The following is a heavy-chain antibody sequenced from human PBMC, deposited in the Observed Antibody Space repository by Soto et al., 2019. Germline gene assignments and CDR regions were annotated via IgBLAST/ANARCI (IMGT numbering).Heavy chain of an antibody. V-gene: IGHV1-46*02. D-gene: IGHD2-21*02. CDR3: ARGGHIAVATASFDN. J-gene: IGHJ4*02. CDR1: GYTFNTYY. CDR2: IHPSGGGT. Sequence: QVQPVQSGAEVRKPGASVKVSCKPSGYTFNTYYLHWLRQAPGQALEWMGVIHPSGGGTTYAQKXLXXXTXPRDTSTTTVFMELSSLRSDDTAVYYCARGGHIAVATASFDNWGQGTLVTVSS.